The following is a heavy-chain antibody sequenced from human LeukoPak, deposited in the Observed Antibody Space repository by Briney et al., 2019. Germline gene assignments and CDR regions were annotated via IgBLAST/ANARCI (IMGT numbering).Heavy chain of an antibody. CDR3: AKDLRYCGGDCPIDY. Sequence: GGSLRLSCAASGFTFSNYWMNWVRQAPGKGLEWVANIKQDRSEKYYVDSVKGRFTISRDNSKNTLYLQMNSLRAEDTAVYYCAKDLRYCGGDCPIDYWGQGTLVTVSS. CDR2: IKQDRSEK. D-gene: IGHD2-21*02. V-gene: IGHV3-7*01. CDR1: GFTFSNYW. J-gene: IGHJ4*02.